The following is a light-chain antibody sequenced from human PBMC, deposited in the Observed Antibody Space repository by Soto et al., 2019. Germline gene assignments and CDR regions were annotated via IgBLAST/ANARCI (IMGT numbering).Light chain of an antibody. J-gene: IGLJ2*01. V-gene: IGLV2-14*01. Sequence: QAVVTQPASVSGSPGQSITISCTGTSSDVGGYNYVSWYQQHPAKAPKLMIYDVSNRPSGVSNRFFGSKSGNTASLTISGLQAEDEADYYCSSYTSSSTVVFGGGTKVTVL. CDR1: SSDVGGYNY. CDR2: DVS. CDR3: SSYTSSSTVV.